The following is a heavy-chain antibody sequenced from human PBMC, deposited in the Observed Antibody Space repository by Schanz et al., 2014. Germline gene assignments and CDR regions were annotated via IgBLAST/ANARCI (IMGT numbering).Heavy chain of an antibody. CDR3: AREIESSMIRGVID. CDR1: GDSISNSHW. D-gene: IGHD3-10*01. CDR2: IYHGGTT. V-gene: IGHV4-4*02. J-gene: IGHJ4*02. Sequence: QLQLQESGPGLVKPSGTLSLTCTVSGDSISNSHWWNWVRQPPGKGLEWIGVIYHGGTTIYNPSLESRVPISIDKSKNQFSVRLTSVTAADTAVYYCAREIESSMIRGVIDWGQGTLVTVSS.